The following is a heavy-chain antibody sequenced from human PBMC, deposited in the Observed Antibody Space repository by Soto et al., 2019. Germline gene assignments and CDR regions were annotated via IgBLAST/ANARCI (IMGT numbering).Heavy chain of an antibody. V-gene: IGHV3-23*01. CDR2: VGGSGTST. J-gene: IGHJ4*02. Sequence: EVQLLESGGGLVQPGGSLRLSCAASGVTFSSYAMSWVRQAPGKGLEWVSAVGGSGTSTYYADSVKGRFTISRDNSKNTLYLEMNSLRAEDTAVYYCAHHQRTTARQLGYFDYWGQGTLVTVSS. D-gene: IGHD6-6*01. CDR3: AHHQRTTARQLGYFDY. CDR1: GVTFSSYA.